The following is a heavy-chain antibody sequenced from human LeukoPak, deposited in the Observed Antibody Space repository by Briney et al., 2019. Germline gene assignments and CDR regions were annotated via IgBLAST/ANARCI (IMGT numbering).Heavy chain of an antibody. CDR3: ARGKTYSYPQRIYFDY. V-gene: IGHV4-34*01. J-gene: IGHJ4*02. CDR1: GGSFSGYH. CDR2: INHSGST. Sequence: PSETLSLTCAVYGGSFSGYHWSWIRQPPGKGLEWIGEINHSGSTNYNPSLKSRVTISVDTSKNQFSLKLSSVTAADTAVYYCARGKTYSYPQRIYFDYWGQGTLVTVSS. D-gene: IGHD5-18*01.